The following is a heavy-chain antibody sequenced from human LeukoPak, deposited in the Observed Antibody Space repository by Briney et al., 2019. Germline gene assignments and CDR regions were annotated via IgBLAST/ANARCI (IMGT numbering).Heavy chain of an antibody. CDR3: ARLRDYDRYFDR. CDR1: GYSFTTYL. D-gene: IGHD3-22*01. J-gene: IGHJ2*01. CDR2: IHPGDSDT. V-gene: IGHV5-51*01. Sequence: GESLKISCKGSGYSFTTYLIGWVRQMPGKGLEWMGIIHPGDSDTIYSPSFQGQVTISADKSISTAYLQWSSLKASDTAMYYCARLRDYDRYFDRWGRGTLVTVSS.